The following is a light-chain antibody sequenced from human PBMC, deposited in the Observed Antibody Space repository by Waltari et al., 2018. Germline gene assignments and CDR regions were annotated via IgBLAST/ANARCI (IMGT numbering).Light chain of an antibody. J-gene: IGKJ1*01. CDR2: DGS. V-gene: IGKV3-11*01. CDR3: QQRSKWPPT. CDR1: QIVGKF. Sequence: SLSPGERATLSCRTSQIVGKFLAWYQQKPGRAPRLLISDGSNRATGIPARFSGSGSGTDFTLTITSLEPEDSATYFCQQRSKWPPTFGQGTKVEIK.